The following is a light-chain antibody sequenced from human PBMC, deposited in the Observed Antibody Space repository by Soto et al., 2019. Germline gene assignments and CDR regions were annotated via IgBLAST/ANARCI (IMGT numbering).Light chain of an antibody. V-gene: IGKV1-39*01. CDR1: QSISSY. Sequence: IQMTQSPSSLSAPVGDRVTITCRASQSISSYLNWYQQKPGKAPKLLIYAASSLQSGVPSRFSGSGSGTDFTLTISSLQPEDFATYYCQQSYSTPPGFGQGTRLEIK. CDR2: AAS. J-gene: IGKJ5*01. CDR3: QQSYSTPPG.